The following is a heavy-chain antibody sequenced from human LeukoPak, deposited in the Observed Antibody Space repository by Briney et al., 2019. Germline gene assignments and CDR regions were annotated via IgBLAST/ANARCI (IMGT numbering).Heavy chain of an antibody. CDR1: GLTFSNCR. CDR3: ASVDYGDYESVH. Sequence: GGSLRLSCVVSGLTFSNCRMTWVRQAPRRGLEWVANIKEDGTETSYVGSVKGRFTISRDNAKNTVHLQMNSLRAEDTAVYYCASVDYGDYESVHWGQGTLVTVSS. J-gene: IGHJ4*02. CDR2: IKEDGTET. D-gene: IGHD4-17*01. V-gene: IGHV3-7*02.